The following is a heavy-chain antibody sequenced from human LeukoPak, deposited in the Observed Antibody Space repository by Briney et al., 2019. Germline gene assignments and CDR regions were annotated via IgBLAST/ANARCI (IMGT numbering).Heavy chain of an antibody. Sequence: GESLKISCKGSGYSFTNYWIGWVRQMPGKGLEWMGIIYPGDSDTRYSPSFQGQVTISADKSISTAYLQWSSLKASDTAMYYCATSRWDDYGDYISDYWGQGTLVTVSS. CDR2: IYPGDSDT. J-gene: IGHJ4*02. CDR1: GYSFTNYW. CDR3: ATSRWDDYGDYISDY. D-gene: IGHD4-17*01. V-gene: IGHV5-51*01.